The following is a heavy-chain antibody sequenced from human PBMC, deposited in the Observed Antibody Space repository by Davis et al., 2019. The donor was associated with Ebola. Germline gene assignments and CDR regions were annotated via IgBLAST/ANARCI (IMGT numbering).Heavy chain of an antibody. CDR3: AESSTRSGIGY. J-gene: IGHJ4*02. CDR1: AFTFSNYW. V-gene: IGHV3-74*01. D-gene: IGHD2-2*01. Sequence: GESLKISCAASAFTFSNYWMYWVRQAPGEGLMCVSRINSDGTFTTYADSVKGRFTISRDNAKNTLYLQMNSLRAEDTAVYYCAESSTRSGIGYWGQGAPVTVSP. CDR2: INSDGTFT.